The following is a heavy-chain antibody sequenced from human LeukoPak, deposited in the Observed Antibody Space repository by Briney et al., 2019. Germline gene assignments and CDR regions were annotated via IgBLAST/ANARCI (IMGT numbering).Heavy chain of an antibody. V-gene: IGHV3-74*01. J-gene: IGHJ3*01. CDR1: GITFSTYW. CDR2: INSDGSTT. D-gene: IGHD3-22*01. CDR3: ARAGTVVDYDPSDAFDV. Sequence: GGSLRLSCAASGITFSTYWMHWVRQAPGKRLVWVSRINSDGSTTSYVDSVEGRFTISRDNAKNTLYLQMNSLRAEDTAVYYCARAGTVVDYDPSDAFDVWGQGTMVTVSS.